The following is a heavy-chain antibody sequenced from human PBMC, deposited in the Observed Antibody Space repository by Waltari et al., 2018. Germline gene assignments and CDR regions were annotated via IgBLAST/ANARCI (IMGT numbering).Heavy chain of an antibody. V-gene: IGHV3-49*03. D-gene: IGHD3-3*01. CDR3: TRVGSQGGPYTNYDFWSGPDY. J-gene: IGHJ4*02. CDR1: GFTFGDYA. Sequence: EVQLVESGGGLVQPGRSLRLSCTASGFTFGDYAMSWFRQAPGKGLEGVGFIRSKAYGGTTEYAASVKGRFTISRDDSKSIAYLQMNSLKTEDTAVYYCTRVGSQGGPYTNYDFWSGPDYWGQGTLVTVSS. CDR2: IRSKAYGGTT.